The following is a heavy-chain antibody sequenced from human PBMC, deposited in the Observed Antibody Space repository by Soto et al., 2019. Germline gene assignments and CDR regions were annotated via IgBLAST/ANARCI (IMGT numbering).Heavy chain of an antibody. CDR2: ISGSGGST. Sequence: WGSLRLSCAASGFTFSSYAMSWVRQAPGRGLEWGSAISGSGGSTYCADSVKGRFTISRDNSKNTLYLQMNSLRAEDTAVYYGAKAGLVTMIVVVGGRYFDLWGRGTLVTSPQ. J-gene: IGHJ2*01. CDR3: AKAGLVTMIVVVGGRYFDL. D-gene: IGHD3-22*01. V-gene: IGHV3-23*01. CDR1: GFTFSSYA.